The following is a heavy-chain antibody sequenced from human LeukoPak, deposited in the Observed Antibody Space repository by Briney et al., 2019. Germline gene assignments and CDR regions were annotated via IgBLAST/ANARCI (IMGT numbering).Heavy chain of an antibody. J-gene: IGHJ4*02. V-gene: IGHV4-61*01. D-gene: IGHD3-22*01. CDR1: GGSVSSGSYY. CDR3: ARADCYDSSGLDY. CDR2: IYYSGST. Sequence: SETLSLTCTVSGGSVSSGSYYWSWIRQPPGKGLEWIGYIYYSGSTNYNPSLKSRVTISVDTSKNQFSLKLSSVTAADTAVYYCARADCYDSSGLDYWGQGTLVTVSS.